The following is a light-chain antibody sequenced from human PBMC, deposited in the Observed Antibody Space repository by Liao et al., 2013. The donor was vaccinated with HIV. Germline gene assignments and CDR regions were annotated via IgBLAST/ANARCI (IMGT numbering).Light chain of an antibody. Sequence: SYVLTQPPSVSVAPGKTARITCGGNNIGSKSVHWYQQKPGQAPVLVIYYDSDRPSGIPERFSGSNSGNTATLTISGTQAMDEADYYCQAWDSGTVFGGGTKLTVL. V-gene: IGLV3-21*01. CDR1: NIGSKS. CDR3: QAWDSGTV. J-gene: IGLJ2*01. CDR2: YDS.